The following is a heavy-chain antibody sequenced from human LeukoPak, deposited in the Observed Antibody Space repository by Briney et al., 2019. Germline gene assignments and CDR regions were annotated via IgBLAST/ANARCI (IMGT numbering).Heavy chain of an antibody. J-gene: IGHJ4*02. CDR2: ISAYNGNT. CDR1: GYTFTSYG. CDR3: ARVWCSSTSCYYYFDY. V-gene: IGHV1-18*01. Sequence: GASVKVSCXASGYTFTSYGISWVRQAPGQGLEWMGWISAYNGNTNYAQKRQGRVSMTTDTSTSTAYMELRRLRSDDTAVYYCARVWCSSTSCYYYFDYWGQGTLVTVSS. D-gene: IGHD2-2*01.